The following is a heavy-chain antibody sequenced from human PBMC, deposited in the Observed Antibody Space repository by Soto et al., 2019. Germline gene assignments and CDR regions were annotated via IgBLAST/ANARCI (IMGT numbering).Heavy chain of an antibody. Sequence: QAQLVESGGGVVQPGRSLRLSCAASGFAFSSYGMHWVRQAPGTGLEWVAVITYDGSLQHYADSVKGRFTISRDNSKKRVLLQISSLRAEDTAVYYCVSDRGYGHASVPYSWGQGTLVSVSS. J-gene: IGHJ4*02. V-gene: IGHV3-30*13. D-gene: IGHD5-18*01. CDR3: VSDRGYGHASVPYS. CDR1: GFAFSSYG. CDR2: ITYDGSLQ.